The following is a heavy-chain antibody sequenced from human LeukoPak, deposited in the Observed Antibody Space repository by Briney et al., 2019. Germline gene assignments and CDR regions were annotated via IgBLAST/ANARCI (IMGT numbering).Heavy chain of an antibody. Sequence: ASVKVSCKASGGTFSSYAISWVRQAPGQGLEWMGGIIPIFGTANYAQKFQGRVTITADESTSTAYMELSSLRSEDTAVYYCARDLDETNYYMDVGGKGPRVPVPS. V-gene: IGHV1-69*13. D-gene: IGHD1-1*01. CDR2: IIPIFGTA. CDR1: GGTFSSYA. CDR3: ARDLDETNYYMDV. J-gene: IGHJ6*03.